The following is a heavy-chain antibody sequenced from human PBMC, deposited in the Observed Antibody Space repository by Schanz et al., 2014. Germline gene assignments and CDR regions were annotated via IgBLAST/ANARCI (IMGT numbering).Heavy chain of an antibody. Sequence: EVQLVESGGGLVKPGGSLRLSCAASGFSFSSYCMNWVRQAPGKGLEWVSVIYSGGSTYYADSVKGRFTISRDNSKNTLYLQMNSLRAEDTAVYFCARDGGRDGYNLAFDVWGQGTLVTVSS. D-gene: IGHD5-12*01. CDR1: GFSFSSYC. V-gene: IGHV3-66*01. CDR2: IYSGGST. J-gene: IGHJ3*01. CDR3: ARDGGRDGYNLAFDV.